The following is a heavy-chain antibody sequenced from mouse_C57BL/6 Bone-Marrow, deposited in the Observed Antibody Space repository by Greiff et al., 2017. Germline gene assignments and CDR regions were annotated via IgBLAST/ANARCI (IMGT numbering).Heavy chain of an antibody. V-gene: IGHV1-61*01. J-gene: IGHJ2*01. CDR2: IYPSDSET. CDR3: ARLGYGNLYYFDY. D-gene: IGHD2-1*01. Sequence: QVHVKPPGAELVRPGSSVKLSCKASGYTFTSYWMDWVKQRPGQGLEWIGNIYPSDSETHYNQKFKDKATLTVDKSSSTAYMQLSSLTSEDSAVYYCARLGYGNLYYFDYWGQGTTLTVSS. CDR1: GYTFTSYW.